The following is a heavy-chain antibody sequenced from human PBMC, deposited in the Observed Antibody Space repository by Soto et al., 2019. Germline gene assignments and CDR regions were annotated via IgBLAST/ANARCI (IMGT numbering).Heavy chain of an antibody. CDR3: ARGHYSTVTTYDY. D-gene: IGHD4-17*01. CDR1: GFTFSSYS. CDR2: ISSSSSYI. V-gene: IGHV3-21*01. J-gene: IGHJ4*02. Sequence: GGSLRLSCAASGFTFSSYSMNWVRQAPGKGLEWVSSISSSSSYIYYADSVKGRFTISRDNAKNSLYLQMNSLRAEDTAVYYCARGHYSTVTTYDYWGQGTLVTVSS.